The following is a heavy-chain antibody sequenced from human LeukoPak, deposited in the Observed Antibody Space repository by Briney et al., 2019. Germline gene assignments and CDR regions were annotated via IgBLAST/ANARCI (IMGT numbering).Heavy chain of an antibody. CDR1: GGTFSSYA. J-gene: IGHJ4*02. Sequence: SVKVSCKASGGTFSSYAISWVRQATGQGLEWMGGIIPMFGTANYAQKFQGRVTITADESTSTACMELSSLKSEDTAVYYCARKAGGGNFYILDYWGQGTLVTVSS. D-gene: IGHD4-23*01. V-gene: IGHV1-69*13. CDR2: IIPMFGTA. CDR3: ARKAGGGNFYILDY.